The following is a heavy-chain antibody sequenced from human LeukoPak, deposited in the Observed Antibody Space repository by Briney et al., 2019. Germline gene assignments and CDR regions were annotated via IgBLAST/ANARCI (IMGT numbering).Heavy chain of an antibody. D-gene: IGHD6-19*01. CDR2: IYHSGST. V-gene: IGHV4-4*02. CDR1: GGSISSSNW. J-gene: IGHJ5*02. CDR3: ARDVRYSSGWYSDWFDP. Sequence: SGTLSLTCAVSGGSISSSNWWSWVRQPPGKGLEWIGEIYHSGSTNYNPSLKSRVTISVDKSKNQFSLKLSSVTAADTAVYYCARDVRYSSGWYSDWFDPWGQGTLVTVSS.